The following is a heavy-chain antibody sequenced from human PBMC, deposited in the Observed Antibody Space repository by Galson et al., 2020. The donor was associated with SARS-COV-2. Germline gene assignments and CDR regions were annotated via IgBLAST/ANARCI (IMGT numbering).Heavy chain of an antibody. CDR2: IWYDGSE. D-gene: IGHD2-2*01. V-gene: IGHV3-33*06. J-gene: IGHJ5*02. Sequence: GGSLRLSCAASGFTFSTYGMHWLRQAPGKGLEWVSTIWYDGSEHYAASVKGRFTISRDNSNNTLFLQMNGLRAEDTALYFCAKDVGSTVNWFDPWGPGTLVTVSS. CDR1: GFTFSTYG. CDR3: AKDVGSTVNWFDP.